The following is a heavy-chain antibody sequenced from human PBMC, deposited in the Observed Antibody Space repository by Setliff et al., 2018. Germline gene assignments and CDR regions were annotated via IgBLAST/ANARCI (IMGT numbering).Heavy chain of an antibody. D-gene: IGHD6-6*01. CDR2: ISSGGSTM. Sequence: PGESLKISCAASGFTFSDYYMGWIRQAPGKGLEWVSYISSGGSTMYYADSVKGRFTISRDNAKNSLYLQMDSLRAEDTAVYYCARDGPPEYSTSSIQDSNFDPWGRGTLVTVSS. J-gene: IGHJ2*01. V-gene: IGHV3-11*01. CDR1: GFTFSDYY. CDR3: ARDGPPEYSTSSIQDSNFDP.